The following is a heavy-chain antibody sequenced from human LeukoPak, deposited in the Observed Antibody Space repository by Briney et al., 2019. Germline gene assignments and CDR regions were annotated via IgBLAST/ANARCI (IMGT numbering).Heavy chain of an antibody. V-gene: IGHV3-73*01. CDR2: IRSKANSYAT. CDR3: TCIVAAADY. D-gene: IGHD6-13*01. J-gene: IGHJ4*02. CDR1: GFTFSGSA. Sequence: GGSLRLSCAASGFTFSGSAMHWVRQASGKGLEWVGRIRSKANSYATAYAASVKGRFTISRGDSKNTAYLQMNSLKTEDTAVYYCTCIVAAADYWGQGTLVTVSS.